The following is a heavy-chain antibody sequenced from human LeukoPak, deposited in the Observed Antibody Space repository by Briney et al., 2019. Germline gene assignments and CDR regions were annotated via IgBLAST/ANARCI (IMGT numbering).Heavy chain of an antibody. J-gene: IGHJ4*02. V-gene: IGHV3-49*04. Sequence: GGSLRLSCTASGFTFGDYAMSWVRQAPGKGLEWVGLIRSKAYGGTTGYAASVKGRFTISRDDSKSIAYLQMNSLKTEDTAVYYCTRFPGGYWGQGTLVTVSS. CDR2: IRSKAYGGTT. CDR1: GFTFGDYA. D-gene: IGHD3-16*01. CDR3: TRFPGGY.